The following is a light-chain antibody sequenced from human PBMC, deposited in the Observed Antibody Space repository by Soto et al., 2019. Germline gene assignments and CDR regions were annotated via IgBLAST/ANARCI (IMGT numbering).Light chain of an antibody. V-gene: IGKV3-15*01. CDR2: GES. CDR1: QSMSNN. J-gene: IGKJ5*01. Sequence: DIVMTQSPATLSVSPGERATLSCRASQSMSNNLAWYQQKPGQAPRLLIYGESTRDTGIPDRFSGSGSGTEFTLTISSLQSEDFAIYYCQQYHNWPPFTFGQGTRLEIK. CDR3: QQYHNWPPFT.